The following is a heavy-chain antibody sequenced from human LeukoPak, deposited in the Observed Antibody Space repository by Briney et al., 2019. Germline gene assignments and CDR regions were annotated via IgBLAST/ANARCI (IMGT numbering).Heavy chain of an antibody. CDR2: IWYDGSNK. V-gene: IGHV3-33*06. CDR3: AKAADTAMVTGFDY. J-gene: IGHJ4*02. D-gene: IGHD5-18*01. CDR1: GFTFSSYG. Sequence: GSLRLSCAASGFTFSSYGMHWVRQAPGKGLEWVAVIWYDGSNKYYAGSVKGRFTISRGNSKNTPYLQMNSLRAEDTAVYYCAKAADTAMVTGFDYWGQGTLVTVSS.